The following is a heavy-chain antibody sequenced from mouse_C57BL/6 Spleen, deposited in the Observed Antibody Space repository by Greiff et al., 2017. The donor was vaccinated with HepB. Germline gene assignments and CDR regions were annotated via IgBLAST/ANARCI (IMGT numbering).Heavy chain of an antibody. Sequence: QVQLQQSGAELVRPGASVKLSCKASGYTFTDYYINWVKQRPGQGLEWIARIYPGSGNTYYNEKFKGKATLTAEKSSSTAYMQLSSLTSEDSAVYFGAGGGSSHPWLADWGQGTLVTVSA. D-gene: IGHD1-1*01. V-gene: IGHV1-76*01. J-gene: IGHJ3*01. CDR2: IYPGSGNT. CDR3: AGGGSSHPWLAD. CDR1: GYTFTDYY.